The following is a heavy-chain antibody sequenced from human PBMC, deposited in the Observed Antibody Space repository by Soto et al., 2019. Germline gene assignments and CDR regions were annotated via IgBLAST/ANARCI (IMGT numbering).Heavy chain of an antibody. CDR2: IYYSGST. V-gene: IGHV4-30-4*01. Sequence: QVQLQESGPGLVKPSQTLSLTCTVSGGSISSGDYYWSWIRQPPGKGLEWIGYIYYSGSTYYNPSLKSRVTISVDTSKNQFSLKLSSVTAADTAVYYCARHNPNVIAARPTWYFDLWGRGTLVTVSS. CDR1: GGSISSGDYY. D-gene: IGHD6-6*01. J-gene: IGHJ2*01. CDR3: ARHNPNVIAARPTWYFDL.